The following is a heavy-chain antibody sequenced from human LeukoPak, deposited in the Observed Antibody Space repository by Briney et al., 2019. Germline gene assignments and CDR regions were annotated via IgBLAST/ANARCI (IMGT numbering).Heavy chain of an antibody. Sequence: PSETLSLTCTVSGGSISSGGYYWSWIRQPPGKGLEWIGYIYYSGSTNYNPSLKSRVTISVDTSKNQFSLKLSSVTAADTAVYYCARAAGHWYFDLWGRGTLVTVSS. D-gene: IGHD6-13*01. CDR1: GGSISSGGYY. V-gene: IGHV4-61*08. CDR3: ARAAGHWYFDL. CDR2: IYYSGST. J-gene: IGHJ2*01.